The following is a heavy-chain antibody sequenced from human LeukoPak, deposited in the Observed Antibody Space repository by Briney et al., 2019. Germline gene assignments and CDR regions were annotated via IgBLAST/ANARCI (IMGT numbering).Heavy chain of an antibody. CDR1: GGSFIGYY. V-gene: IGHV4-34*01. J-gene: IGHJ6*02. CDR2: INHSGST. Sequence: SETLSLTCAVYGGSFIGYYWSWIRQPPGKGLEWIGEINHSGSTNYNPSLKSRVTISVDTSKNQFSLKLSSVTAADTAVYYCARALGRELLIRWEYYYYGMDVWGQGTTVTVSS. CDR3: ARALGRELLIRWEYYYYGMDV. D-gene: IGHD1-26*01.